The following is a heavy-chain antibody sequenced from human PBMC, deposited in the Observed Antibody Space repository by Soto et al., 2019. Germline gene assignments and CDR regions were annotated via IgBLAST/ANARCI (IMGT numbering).Heavy chain of an antibody. V-gene: IGHV3-15*01. CDR3: TTTSYYYDSSGYYRSYWYFDL. CDR1: GFTFSNAW. D-gene: IGHD3-22*01. J-gene: IGHJ2*01. Sequence: EVQLVESGGGLVKPGGSLRLSCAASGFTFSNAWMSWVRQAPGKGLEWVGRIKSKTDGGTTDYAAPVKGRFTISRDDSKNTLYLQMNSLKTEDTAVYYCTTTSYYYDSSGYYRSYWYFDLWGRGTLVTVSS. CDR2: IKSKTDGGTT.